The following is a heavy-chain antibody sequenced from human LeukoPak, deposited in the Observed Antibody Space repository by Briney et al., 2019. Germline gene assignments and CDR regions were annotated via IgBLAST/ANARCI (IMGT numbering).Heavy chain of an antibody. CDR2: ISSSGSTI. V-gene: IGHV3-48*03. Sequence: GGSLRLSCAASGFTFSSYEMNWVRQAPGKGLEWVSYISSSGSTIYYADSVKGRFTISRDNAKNSLYLQTNGLRAEDTAVYYCARDEAPPDYYDSSGYYPFDYWGQGTLVTVSS. CDR3: ARDEAPPDYYDSSGYYPFDY. J-gene: IGHJ4*02. CDR1: GFTFSSYE. D-gene: IGHD3-22*01.